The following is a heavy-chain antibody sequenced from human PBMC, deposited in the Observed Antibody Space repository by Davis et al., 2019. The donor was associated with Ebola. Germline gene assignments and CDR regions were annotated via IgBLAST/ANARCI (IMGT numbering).Heavy chain of an antibody. CDR2: ISSGSSTI. Sequence: PGGSLRLSCAASGFTFSIYSMNWVRQAPGKGLEWVSYISSGSSTIYYADSVRGRFTISRADAKNSLYLQMNSLRDEDTAVYYCANDNGDPDALKIRGKGKMVTVS. D-gene: IGHD4-17*01. CDR1: GFTFSIYS. V-gene: IGHV3-48*02. CDR3: ANDNGDPDALKI. J-gene: IGHJ3*02.